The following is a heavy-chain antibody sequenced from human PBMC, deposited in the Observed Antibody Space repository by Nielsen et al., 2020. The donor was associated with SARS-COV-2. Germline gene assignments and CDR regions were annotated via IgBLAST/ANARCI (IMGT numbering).Heavy chain of an antibody. D-gene: IGHD4-23*01. V-gene: IGHV3-21*01. CDR3: AKVWRSGNSYFDY. CDR1: GFTFSSYS. J-gene: IGHJ4*01. CDR2: ISSSSSYI. Sequence: GESLKISCAASGFTFSSYSMNWVRQAPGKGLEWVSSISSSSSYIYYADSVKGRFTISRDNAKNSLYLQMNSLRAEDTAVYYCAKVWRSGNSYFDYWGHGTQVTVSS.